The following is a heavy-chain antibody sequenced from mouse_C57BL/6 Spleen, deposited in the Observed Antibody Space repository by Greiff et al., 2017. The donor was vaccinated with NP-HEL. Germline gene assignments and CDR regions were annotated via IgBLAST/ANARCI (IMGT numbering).Heavy chain of an antibody. J-gene: IGHJ4*01. CDR3: ARDRREDAMDY. V-gene: IGHV5-4*01. CDR2: ISDGGSYT. CDR1: GFTFSSYA. Sequence: EVQLVESGGGLVKPGGSLKLSCAASGFTFSSYAMSWVRQTPEKRLEWVATISDGGSYTYYPDNVKGRFTISRDNAKNNLYLQMSHLKSEDTAMYYCARDRREDAMDYWGQGTSVTVSS.